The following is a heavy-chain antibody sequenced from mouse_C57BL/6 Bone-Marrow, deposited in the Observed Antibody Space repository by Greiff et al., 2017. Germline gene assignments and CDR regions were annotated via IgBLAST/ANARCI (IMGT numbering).Heavy chain of an antibody. CDR1: GYSITSGYY. D-gene: IGHD2-5*01. CDR3: ARPYYSNSAGFAY. J-gene: IGHJ3*01. CDR2: ISYDGSN. Sequence: EVQLQQSGPGLVKPSQSLSLTCSVTGYSITSGYYWNWIRQFPGNKLEWMGYISYDGSNNYNPSLKNRIPITRDTTKNQFFLKLNSVTTEDTATYYTARPYYSNSAGFAYWGQGTLVTVSA. V-gene: IGHV3-6*01.